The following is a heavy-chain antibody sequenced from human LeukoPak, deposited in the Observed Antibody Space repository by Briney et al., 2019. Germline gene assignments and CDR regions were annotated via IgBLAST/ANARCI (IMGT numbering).Heavy chain of an antibody. J-gene: IGHJ4*02. CDR2: IFHSGST. CDR1: DNSISSGFY. D-gene: IGHD3-10*01. Sequence: SETLSLTCTVSDNSISSGFYWGWIRQPPGKGLEWIGNIFHSGSTYYNPSLKSRVTISVDTSKNQFSLKLSSVTAADTAVYYCARQWISLGGPLYWGQGTLVTVSS. V-gene: IGHV4-38-2*02. CDR3: ARQWISLGGPLY.